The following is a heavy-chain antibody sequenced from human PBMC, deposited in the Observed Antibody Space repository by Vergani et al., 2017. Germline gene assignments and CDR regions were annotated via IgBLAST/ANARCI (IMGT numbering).Heavy chain of an antibody. CDR1: GYTLTELS. Sequence: QVQLVQSGAEVKKPGASVTVSCKVSGYTLTELSMHWVRQAPGKGLEWMGGFDPEDGETIYAQKFQVRVTMTEYTSTDTAYMELSSLRSEDTAVYYCATIQPNGWPPDSFDIWGQGTMVTVSS. CDR3: ATIQPNGWPPDSFDI. D-gene: IGHD6-19*01. CDR2: FDPEDGET. J-gene: IGHJ3*02. V-gene: IGHV1-24*01.